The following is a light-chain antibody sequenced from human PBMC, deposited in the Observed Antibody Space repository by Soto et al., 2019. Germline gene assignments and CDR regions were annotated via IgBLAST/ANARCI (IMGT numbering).Light chain of an antibody. V-gene: IGLV2-11*01. CDR2: DVS. CDR3: CSYAGSNYV. Sequence: QSVLTQPRSVSGSPGESVTISCTGTSSDVGGYNYVSWYQQHPGKAPKLMIYDVSKWPSGVPDRFSGSKSGNTASLTISGFQAEDEADYYCCSYAGSNYVFGTGTKVTVL. J-gene: IGLJ1*01. CDR1: SSDVGGYNY.